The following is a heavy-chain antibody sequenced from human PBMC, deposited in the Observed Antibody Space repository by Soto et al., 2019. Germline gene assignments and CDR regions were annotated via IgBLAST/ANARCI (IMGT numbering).Heavy chain of an antibody. J-gene: IGHJ5*02. V-gene: IGHV3-23*01. Sequence: GGSLSPSFPASGSNFNTFAMSWIRRAPGKGLEWVSHISSSGGSRDYVDSVVGRLTIARDKSKIVLFLQMNTLRADDTSTYYCAKDPHCPGTANWFDPWGKGTLVTVSS. CDR3: AKDPHCPGTANWFDP. D-gene: IGHD2-21*02. CDR2: ISSSGGSR. CDR1: GSNFNTFA.